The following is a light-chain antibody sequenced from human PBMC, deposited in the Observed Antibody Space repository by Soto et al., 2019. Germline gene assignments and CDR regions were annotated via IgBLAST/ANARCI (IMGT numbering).Light chain of an antibody. J-gene: IGLJ3*02. CDR3: QCSDSSLSGSWV. V-gene: IGLV1-40*01. Sequence: QLVLTQPPSVSGAPGQRVTVSCTGSSSNIGAGYDVHWYQQLPGTAPKLLIYDNGNRPSGVPDRFSGSKSGTSASLTITGLQAEDEADYYCQCSDSSLSGSWVFGGGTKLTVL. CDR1: SSNIGAGYD. CDR2: DNG.